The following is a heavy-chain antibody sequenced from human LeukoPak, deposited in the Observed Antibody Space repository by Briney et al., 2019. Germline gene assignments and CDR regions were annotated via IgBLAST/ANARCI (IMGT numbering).Heavy chain of an antibody. Sequence: SETLSLTCAVYGGSFSGHYWSWIRQPPGKGLEWIGEINHSESTNYNPSLKSRVTISVDTSKNQFSLKLSSVTAADTAVYYCARGRGGYSYGFYYYYYMDVWGKGTTVTVSS. D-gene: IGHD5-18*01. CDR3: ARGRGGYSYGFYYYYYMDV. CDR1: GGSFSGHY. CDR2: INHSEST. V-gene: IGHV4-34*01. J-gene: IGHJ6*03.